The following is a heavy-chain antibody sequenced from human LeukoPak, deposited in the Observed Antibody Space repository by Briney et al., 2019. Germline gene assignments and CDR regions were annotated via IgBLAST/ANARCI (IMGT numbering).Heavy chain of an antibody. D-gene: IGHD3-16*01. CDR2: IKQDGSEK. CDR3: ARDSRGGGDAFDI. Sequence: GGSLRLSCAASGFTFSSYWMCWVRQAPGKGLEWVANIKQDGSEKYYVDSVKGRFTISRDNAKNSLYLQMNSLRAEDTAVYYCARDSRGGGDAFDIWGQGTMVTVSS. CDR1: GFTFSSYW. J-gene: IGHJ3*02. V-gene: IGHV3-7*01.